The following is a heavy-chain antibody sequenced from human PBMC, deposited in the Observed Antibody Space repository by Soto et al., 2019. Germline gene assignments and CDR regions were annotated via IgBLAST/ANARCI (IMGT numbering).Heavy chain of an antibody. D-gene: IGHD6-19*01. CDR1: GYTFTSYG. Sequence: QVQLVQSGAEVKKPGASVKVSCKASGYTFTSYGISWVRQAPGQGLEWMGWISAYNGNTNYAQKLQGRVTMTTDTXTXXAYMELRSLRSDDTAVYYCARDPLGQWLETEPFDYWGQGTLVTVSS. CDR3: ARDPLGQWLETEPFDY. J-gene: IGHJ4*02. CDR2: ISAYNGNT. V-gene: IGHV1-18*01.